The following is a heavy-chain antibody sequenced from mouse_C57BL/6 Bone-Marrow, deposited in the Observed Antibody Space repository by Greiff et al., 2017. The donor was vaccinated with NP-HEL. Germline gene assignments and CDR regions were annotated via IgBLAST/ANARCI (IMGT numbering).Heavy chain of an antibody. Sequence: QVQLQQSGAELVKPGASVKMSCKASGYTFTSYWITWVKQRPGQGLEWIGDIYPGSGSTNYNEKFKSKATLTVDTSSSTAYMQLSSLTSEDSAVYYCARGYYGFYAMDYWGRGTAVTVSS. CDR1: GYTFTSYW. V-gene: IGHV1-55*01. CDR3: ARGYYGFYAMDY. CDR2: IYPGSGST. D-gene: IGHD1-2*01. J-gene: IGHJ4*01.